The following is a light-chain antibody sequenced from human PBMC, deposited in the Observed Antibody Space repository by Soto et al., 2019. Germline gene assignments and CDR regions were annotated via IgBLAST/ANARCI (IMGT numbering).Light chain of an antibody. CDR3: QQYNNWPQLT. CDR2: GTS. J-gene: IGKJ4*01. CDR1: QSISSN. Sequence: EIVMTQSPATLSVSPGERATLFCRASQSISSNLAWYQQKAGQAPRLLIYGTSTRATGIPARFSGSGSGTEFTLTISSLQSEDFAVHYCQQYNNWPQLTFGGGTKVEIK. V-gene: IGKV3-15*01.